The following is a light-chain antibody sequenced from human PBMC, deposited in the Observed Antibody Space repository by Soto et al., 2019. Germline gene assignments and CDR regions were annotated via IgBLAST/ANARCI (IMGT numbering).Light chain of an antibody. Sequence: QSVLTQPPSASGTPGQRVTISCSGSSSNSGSNYVYWYQQLPGTAPKLLIYRNNQRPSGVPDRFSGSKSGTSASLAISGLRSEDEADYYCAAWDDSLYWVFGGGTKVTVL. V-gene: IGLV1-47*01. CDR2: RNN. CDR3: AAWDDSLYWV. J-gene: IGLJ3*02. CDR1: SSNSGSNY.